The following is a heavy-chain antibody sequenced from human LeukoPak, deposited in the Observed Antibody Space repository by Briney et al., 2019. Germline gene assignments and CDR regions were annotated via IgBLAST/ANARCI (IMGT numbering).Heavy chain of an antibody. CDR2: ISYDGSNK. Sequence: GGPLRLSCAASGFTFSSYAMHWVRQAPGKGLEWVAVISYDGSNKDYADSVKGRFTISRDNSKNTLYLQMNSLRAEDTAVYYCARDILRHSSGWFSLFDIWGQGTMVTVSS. J-gene: IGHJ3*02. CDR1: GFTFSSYA. CDR3: ARDILRHSSGWFSLFDI. D-gene: IGHD6-19*01. V-gene: IGHV3-30-3*01.